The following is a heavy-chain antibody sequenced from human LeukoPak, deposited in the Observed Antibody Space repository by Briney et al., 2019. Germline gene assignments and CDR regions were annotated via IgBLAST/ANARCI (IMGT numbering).Heavy chain of an antibody. CDR2: IYTSGST. CDR3: ARESSYSGSFPDY. CDR1: GGSISSGSYY. V-gene: IGHV4-61*02. Sequence: SETLSLTCTVSGGSISSGSYYWSWIRQPAGKGLEWIGRIYTSGSTNYNPSLKSRVTISVDTSKNQFSLKLSSVTAADTAVYYCARESSYSGSFPDYWGQGTLVTVSS. J-gene: IGHJ4*02. D-gene: IGHD1-26*01.